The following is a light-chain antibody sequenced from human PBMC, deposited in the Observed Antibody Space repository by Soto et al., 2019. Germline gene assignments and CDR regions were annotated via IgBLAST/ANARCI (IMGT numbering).Light chain of an antibody. CDR2: GAS. CDR3: QQYGSSPTWT. CDR1: QSVSSSY. J-gene: IGKJ1*01. Sequence: EIVLTQSPGTLSLSPGERATLSCRASQSVSSSYLAWYQQKPGQAPRLLIYGASSRATGIPDRFSGSGSGTDFTRTISRLEPEDFAVYYCQQYGSSPTWTFGQGTKVEIK. V-gene: IGKV3-20*01.